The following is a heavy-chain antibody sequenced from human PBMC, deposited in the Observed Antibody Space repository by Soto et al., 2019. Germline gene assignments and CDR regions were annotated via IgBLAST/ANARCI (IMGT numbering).Heavy chain of an antibody. CDR2: IYPADSDT. D-gene: IGHD3-3*01. J-gene: IGHJ4*02. CDR3: ARPATYYDLLSGYYFDY. CDR1: GYNFTSYK. Sequence: GESLKISCKGSGYNFTSYKIAWVRQMPGKGLEWMGIIYPADSDTRYSPSFQGQVTISADKSISTAYLQWSSLKASDTAIYYCARPATYYDLLSGYYFDYWGQGTLVTVSS. V-gene: IGHV5-51*01.